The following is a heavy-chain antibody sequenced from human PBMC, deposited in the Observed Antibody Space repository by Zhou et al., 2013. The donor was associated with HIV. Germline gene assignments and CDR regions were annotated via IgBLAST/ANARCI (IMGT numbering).Heavy chain of an antibody. CDR3: ARGIFDLTTHLDY. V-gene: IGHV1-69*05. CDR1: GGTFNKFA. Sequence: QVKLVQSGAAVKKPGSSLKVSCKASGGTFNKFAINWVRQAPGQGLEWLGGIIPMYGTPNYAQKFQGRITLTTDESTTTANMELSSLRSDDTAVYYCARGIFDLTTHLDYWGQGTLVAVSS. CDR2: IIPMYGTP. D-gene: IGHD3-3*02. J-gene: IGHJ4*02.